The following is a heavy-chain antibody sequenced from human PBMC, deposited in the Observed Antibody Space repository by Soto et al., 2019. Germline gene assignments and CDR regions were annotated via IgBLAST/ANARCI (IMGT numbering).Heavy chain of an antibody. CDR3: ARETSAAWPYYLDY. J-gene: IGHJ4*02. D-gene: IGHD3-10*01. V-gene: IGHV3-7*01. Sequence: EVQLVESGGGLVQPGGSLRLSCAASGFTFSTYWMSWVRQAPGKGLEWVANIKQDGGEKYYLDSVKGRFTISRDNAKNSLYLQMNSLRAEDTGVYYCARETSAAWPYYLDYWGQGTLVTVSS. CDR2: IKQDGGEK. CDR1: GFTFSTYW.